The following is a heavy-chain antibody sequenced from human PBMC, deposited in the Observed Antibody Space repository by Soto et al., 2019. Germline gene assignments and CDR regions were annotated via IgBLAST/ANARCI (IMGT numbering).Heavy chain of an antibody. CDR1: GYSVSTAYY. CDR3: ARAGVQNWFDP. V-gene: IGHV4-38-2*01. J-gene: IGHJ5*02. D-gene: IGHD3-10*01. CDR2: IYYSGST. Sequence: PSETLSLTCAVSGYSVSTAYYWGWIRQPPGKGLEWIGYIYYSGSTYYNPSLKSRVTISVDTSKNQFSLKLSSVTAADTAVYYCARAGVQNWFDPWGQGTLVTVSS.